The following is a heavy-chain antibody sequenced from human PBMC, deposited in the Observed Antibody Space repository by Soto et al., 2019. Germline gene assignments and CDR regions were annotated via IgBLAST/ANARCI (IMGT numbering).Heavy chain of an antibody. V-gene: IGHV1-18*01. CDR1: GYTFTSYG. Sequence: ASVKVSCKASGYTFTSYGISWVRQAPGQGLEWMGWISAYNGNTNYAQKLQGRVTMTTDTSTSTAYMELRSLRFDDTAVYYCARDTPGYDFWSGYYGNWFDPWGQGTLVTVSS. CDR2: ISAYNGNT. J-gene: IGHJ5*02. D-gene: IGHD3-3*01. CDR3: ARDTPGYDFWSGYYGNWFDP.